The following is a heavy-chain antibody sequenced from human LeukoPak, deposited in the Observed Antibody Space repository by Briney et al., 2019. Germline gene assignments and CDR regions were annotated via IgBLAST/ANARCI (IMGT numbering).Heavy chain of an antibody. CDR3: ARGRCSGGSCYPRYYYYYMGV. V-gene: IGHV4-34*01. Sequence: SETLSLTCAVYGGSFSGYYWSWIRQPPGKGLEWIGEINHSGSTNYNPSLKSRVTISVDTSKNQFSLKLSSVTAADTAVYYCARGRCSGGSCYPRYYYYYMGVWGKGTTVTVSS. CDR2: INHSGST. D-gene: IGHD2-15*01. CDR1: GGSFSGYY. J-gene: IGHJ6*03.